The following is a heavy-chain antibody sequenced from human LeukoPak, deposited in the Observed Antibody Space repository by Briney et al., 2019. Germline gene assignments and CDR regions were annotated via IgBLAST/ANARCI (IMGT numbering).Heavy chain of an antibody. CDR2: IYPGDSDT. Sequence: GESLKISCKGSGYSFTSYWIGWVRQMPGKGLEWMGIIYPGDSDTRYSPSFQGQVTISADKSISTAYLQWSSLKASDTAMYYCASHLYGSSWYGAFDIWGQGTMVTVSS. J-gene: IGHJ3*02. CDR1: GYSFTSYW. CDR3: ASHLYGSSWYGAFDI. D-gene: IGHD6-13*01. V-gene: IGHV5-51*01.